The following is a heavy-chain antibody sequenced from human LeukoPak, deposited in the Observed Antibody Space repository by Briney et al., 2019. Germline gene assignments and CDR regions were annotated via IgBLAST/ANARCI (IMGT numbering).Heavy chain of an antibody. D-gene: IGHD1-1*01. J-gene: IGHJ3*02. CDR2: ISSGSGTI. CDR1: GFTFSSYA. V-gene: IGHV3-48*04. Sequence: GGSLRLSCAASGFTFSSYAMSWVRQAPGKGLEWVSYISSGSGTIYYADSVKGRFTISRDNAKNSLYLQMNSLRAEDTAVYYCARTRYPNTFDIWGQGTMVTVSS. CDR3: ARTRYPNTFDI.